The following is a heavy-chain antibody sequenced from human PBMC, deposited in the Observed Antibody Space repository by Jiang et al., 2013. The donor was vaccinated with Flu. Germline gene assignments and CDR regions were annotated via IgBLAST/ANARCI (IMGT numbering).Heavy chain of an antibody. CDR2: VSWNGGDT. CDR3: AKVEWFGDSYYFDY. D-gene: IGHD3-10*01. J-gene: IGHJ4*02. Sequence: VQLLESGGDLVQPGGSLRLVCSASGFTFDDYAMHWVRQAPGKGLEWVSSVSWNGGDTDYADSVKGRFTISRDNAKNSLFLQMNSLRTEDTALYYCAKVEWFGDSYYFDYVGPGTPWSPSPQ. CDR1: GFTFDDYA. V-gene: IGHV3-9*01.